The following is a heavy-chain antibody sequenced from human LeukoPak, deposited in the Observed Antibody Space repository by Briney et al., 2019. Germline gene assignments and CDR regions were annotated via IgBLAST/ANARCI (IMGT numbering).Heavy chain of an antibody. CDR1: GFSFSSYW. V-gene: IGHV3-7*01. CDR2: IKQDGREK. J-gene: IGHJ4*02. Sequence: GGSLRLSCAASGFSFSSYWMSWVGQAPGKGLEWVANIKQDGREKYYVDSVKGRFTISRDNAKNSLYLRMSSLRAEDTAVYYCARERSSGSYDFYYRGQGTLVTVSS. D-gene: IGHD1-26*01. CDR3: ARERSSGSYDFYY.